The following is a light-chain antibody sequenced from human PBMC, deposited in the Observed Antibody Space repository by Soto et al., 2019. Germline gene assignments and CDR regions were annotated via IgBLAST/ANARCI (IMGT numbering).Light chain of an antibody. J-gene: IGKJ5*01. V-gene: IGKV3-20*01. Sequence: EIVLTQSPGTLSLSPGERATLSCRASQSVSSSYLAWYQQKPGQAPRLLIYGASSRVTGMPDRFSGSGSGTDFTITISRLEPEDFAVYYCQQYGSSPITFGQGTRLEIK. CDR3: QQYGSSPIT. CDR2: GAS. CDR1: QSVSSSY.